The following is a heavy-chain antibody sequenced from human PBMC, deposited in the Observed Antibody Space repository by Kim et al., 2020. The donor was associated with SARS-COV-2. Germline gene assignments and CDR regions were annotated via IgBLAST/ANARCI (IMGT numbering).Heavy chain of an antibody. D-gene: IGHD3-10*01. CDR3: ARGGFGAPYY. Sequence: SETLSLTCTVSGGSISSSSYYWGWIRQPPGKGLEWIGSIYYSGSTYYNPSLKSRVTISVDTSKNQFSLKLSSVTAADTAVYYCARGGFGAPYYWGQGTLVTVSS. V-gene: IGHV4-39*01. J-gene: IGHJ4*02. CDR2: IYYSGST. CDR1: GGSISSSSYY.